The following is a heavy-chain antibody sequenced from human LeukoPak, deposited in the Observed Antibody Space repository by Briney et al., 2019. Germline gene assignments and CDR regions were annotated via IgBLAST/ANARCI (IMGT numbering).Heavy chain of an antibody. Sequence: EASVKVSCKASGGTFSSYAISWVRQAPGQGLEWMGRIITNLGIANYAQKFQGRVTITADKPTSTAYMELSSLRSEDTAVYYCADSREWDQGPLDYWGQGTLGTVSS. J-gene: IGHJ4*02. V-gene: IGHV1-69*04. CDR2: IITNLGIA. D-gene: IGHD1-26*01. CDR1: GGTFSSYA. CDR3: ADSREWDQGPLDY.